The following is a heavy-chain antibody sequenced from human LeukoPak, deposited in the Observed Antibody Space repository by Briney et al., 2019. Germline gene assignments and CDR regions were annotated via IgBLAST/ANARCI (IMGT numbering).Heavy chain of an antibody. J-gene: IGHJ3*02. CDR3: ARVTDSSGYYLFGAFDI. Sequence: SETLSLTCTVSGGSISSRTYYWGWIRQPPGKGLEWIGSIYYTGGSYYNPSLKSRFSTSLDTSRNQFSLKLNSVTAADTAVYYCARVTDSSGYYLFGAFDIWGQGTMVTVSS. V-gene: IGHV4-39*07. CDR1: GGSISSRTYY. CDR2: IYYTGGS. D-gene: IGHD3-22*01.